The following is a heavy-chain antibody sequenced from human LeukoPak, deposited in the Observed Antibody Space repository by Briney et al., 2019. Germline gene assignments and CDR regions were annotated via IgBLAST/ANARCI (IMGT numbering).Heavy chain of an antibody. Sequence: SETLSLTCAVYGGSFSGYYWSWIRQPPGKGLEWIGEINHSGSTNYNPSLKSRVTISVDTSKNQFSLKLSSVTAADTAEYYCARGARTPSGYGSRTAGRANWFDPWGQGTLVTVSS. CDR1: GGSFSGYY. V-gene: IGHV4-34*01. CDR2: INHSGST. J-gene: IGHJ5*02. CDR3: ARGARTPSGYGSRTAGRANWFDP. D-gene: IGHD5-12*01.